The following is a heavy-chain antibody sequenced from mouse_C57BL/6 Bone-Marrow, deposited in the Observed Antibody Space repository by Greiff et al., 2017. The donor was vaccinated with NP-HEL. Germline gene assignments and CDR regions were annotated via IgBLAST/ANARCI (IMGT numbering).Heavy chain of an antibody. CDR1: GFTFSSYA. CDR2: ISDGGSYT. Sequence: DVKLVESGGGLVKPGGSLKLSCAASGFTFSSYAMSWVRQTPEKRLEWVATISDGGSYTYYPDNVKGRFTISRDNAKNNLYLQMSHLKSEDTAMYYCAWTGPAWFAYWGQGTLVTVSA. D-gene: IGHD4-1*01. V-gene: IGHV5-4*03. CDR3: AWTGPAWFAY. J-gene: IGHJ3*01.